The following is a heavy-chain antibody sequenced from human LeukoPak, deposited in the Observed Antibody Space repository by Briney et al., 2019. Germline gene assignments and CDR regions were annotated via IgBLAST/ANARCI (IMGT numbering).Heavy chain of an antibody. J-gene: IGHJ4*02. CDR2: ISSSSSYI. D-gene: IGHD1-1*01. CDR1: GFTFSSYS. Sequence: VGSLRLSGAASGFTFSSYSMNWVRQSPGKGLDRVSSISSSSSYIYYADSVKGRFTISRDNAKNSLYLQMNRLRAEDTAVYHCARDKNRWGRTGTVPDYRGQGTLVTVSS. CDR3: ARDKNRWGRTGTVPDY. V-gene: IGHV3-21*01.